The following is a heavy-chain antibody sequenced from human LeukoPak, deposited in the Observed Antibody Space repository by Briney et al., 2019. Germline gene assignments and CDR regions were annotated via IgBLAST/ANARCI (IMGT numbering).Heavy chain of an antibody. CDR3: AKDEGHSYGPYFDY. CDR2: INSDGGST. D-gene: IGHD5-18*01. V-gene: IGHV3-43*01. Sequence: GGSLRLSCAASGFTFGDYTMHWVRQAPGKGLEWVSLINSDGGSTYYADSVKGRFTISRDNSKNSLYLQMNSLRTEDTAFYYCAKDEGHSYGPYFDYWGQGTLVTVSS. J-gene: IGHJ4*02. CDR1: GFTFGDYT.